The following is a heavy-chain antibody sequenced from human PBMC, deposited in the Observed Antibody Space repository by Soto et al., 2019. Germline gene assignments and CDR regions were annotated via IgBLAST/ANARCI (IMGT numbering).Heavy chain of an antibody. D-gene: IGHD3-3*01. V-gene: IGHV3-30-3*01. J-gene: IGHJ4*02. CDR2: ISDDGSNT. Sequence: QVQLVESGGGVVQPGRSLRLSCAASGFTFSRHTMHWVRQAPGKGLEWVAAISDDGSNTYYADPVKGRFTISRDNSKETLYLQMTNLGSEDTDAHHCAREVYYDVWSGFNTHQYYFDDWGQGTLVTVSS. CDR3: AREVYYDVWSGFNTHQYYFDD. CDR1: GFTFSRHT.